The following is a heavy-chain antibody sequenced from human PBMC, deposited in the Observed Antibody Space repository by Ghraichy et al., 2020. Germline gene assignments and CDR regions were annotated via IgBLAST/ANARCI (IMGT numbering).Heavy chain of an antibody. J-gene: IGHJ4*02. CDR3: ARRGLTADY. CDR2: IKEDGSEQ. Sequence: GGSLRLSCAASGFTFSDYWMSWVRQAPGKGLEWLANIKEDGSEQYFADSVRGRFTASRDNAKKSMYLQMNSLRAEDTAVYYCARRGLTADYWGQGTLVTVSS. V-gene: IGHV3-7*01. D-gene: IGHD5-24*01. CDR1: GFTFSDYW.